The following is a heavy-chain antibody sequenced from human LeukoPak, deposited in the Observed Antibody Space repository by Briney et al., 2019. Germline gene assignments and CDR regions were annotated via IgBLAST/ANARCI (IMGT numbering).Heavy chain of an antibody. CDR2: ISYSGGT. CDR1: GGSISSTNYY. CDR3: ARVGHWGYVWGSYRTDAFDI. J-gene: IGHJ3*02. V-gene: IGHV4-39*07. D-gene: IGHD3-16*02. Sequence: SETLSLTCTVSGGSISSTNYYWGWIRQPPGKGLEWIGSISYSGGTYYNPSLKSRVTISVNTSKNQFSLKLSSVTAADTAVFYCARVGHWGYVWGSYRTDAFDIWGQGTMVTVSS.